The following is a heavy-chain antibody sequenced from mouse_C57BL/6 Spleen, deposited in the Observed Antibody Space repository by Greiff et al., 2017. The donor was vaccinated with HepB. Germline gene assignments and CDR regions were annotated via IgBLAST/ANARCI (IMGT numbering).Heavy chain of an antibody. CDR3: ARSHGSSYGYFDV. CDR1: GYSITSGYY. Sequence: EVKLVESGPGLVKPSQSLSLTCSVTGYSITSGYYWNWIRQFPGNKLEWMGYISYDGSNNYNPSLKNRISITRDTSKNQFFLKLNSVTTEDTATYYCARSHGSSYGYFDVWGTGTTVTVSS. CDR2: ISYDGSN. J-gene: IGHJ1*03. V-gene: IGHV3-6*01. D-gene: IGHD1-1*01.